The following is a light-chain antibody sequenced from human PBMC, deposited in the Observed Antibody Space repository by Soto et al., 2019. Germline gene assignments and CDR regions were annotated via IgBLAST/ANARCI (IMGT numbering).Light chain of an antibody. Sequence: TQITQSPSFLSASVGDKVTTTCRASQSISSWFAWYHQKPGGHHKLLIYRASTLETGVPSRFSGSRSGTEFTLTITSLQPEDGATYYCQQLNDYPITVGPGTRR. J-gene: IGKJ5*01. CDR2: RAS. CDR3: QQLNDYPIT. V-gene: IGKV1-5*03. CDR1: QSISSW.